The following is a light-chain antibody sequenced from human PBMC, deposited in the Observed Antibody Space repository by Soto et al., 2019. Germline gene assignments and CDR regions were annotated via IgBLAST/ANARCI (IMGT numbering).Light chain of an antibody. CDR2: DDD. Sequence: QSVMTQPPSVSAAPGQRVTISCSGSSSNIGGNSVFWYQQLPGTAPKLLIYDDDKRRSGIPDRFSGSKSGTSATVGITGFQTGDEADYYCGSWESSVSAYVFGTGTKLTVL. J-gene: IGLJ1*01. CDR3: GSWESSVSAYV. CDR1: SSNIGGNS. V-gene: IGLV1-51*01.